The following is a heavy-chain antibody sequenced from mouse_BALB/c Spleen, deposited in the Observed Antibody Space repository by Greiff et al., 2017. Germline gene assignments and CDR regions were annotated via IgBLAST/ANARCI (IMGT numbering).Heavy chain of an antibody. V-gene: IGHV7-3*02. CDR3: ARDSLWFAY. Sequence: VQLKESGGGLVQPGGSLRLSCATSGFTFTDYYMSWVRQPPGKALEWLGFIRNKANGYTTEYSASVKGRFTISRDNSQSILYLQMNTLRAEDSATYYCARDSLWFAYWGQGTLVTVSA. CDR1: GFTFTDYY. CDR2: IRNKANGYTT. J-gene: IGHJ3*01.